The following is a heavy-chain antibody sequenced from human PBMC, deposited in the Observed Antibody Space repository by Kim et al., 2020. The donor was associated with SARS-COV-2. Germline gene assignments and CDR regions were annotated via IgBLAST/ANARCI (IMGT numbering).Heavy chain of an antibody. Sequence: SETLSLTCAVYGGSFSGYYWSWIRQPPGKGLEWIGEINHSGSTNYNPSLKSRVTISVDTSKNQFSLKLSSVTAADTAVYYCARGPGNDIVVVPAAIGIDYWGQGTLVTVSS. CDR3: ARGPGNDIVVVPAAIGIDY. D-gene: IGHD2-2*01. J-gene: IGHJ4*02. CDR1: GGSFSGYY. V-gene: IGHV4-34*01. CDR2: INHSGST.